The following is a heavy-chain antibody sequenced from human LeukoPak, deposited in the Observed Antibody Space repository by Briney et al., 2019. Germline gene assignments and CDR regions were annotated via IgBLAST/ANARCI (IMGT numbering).Heavy chain of an antibody. CDR2: INPNSGGT. CDR3: ARAFSGIAAAGMFDY. D-gene: IGHD6-13*01. V-gene: IGHV1-2*02. J-gene: IGHJ4*02. CDR1: GYTFTGYY. Sequence: ASVKVSCKASGYTFTGYYMHWVRQAPGQGLEWMGWINPNSGGTNYAQKFQGRVTMTRDTSISTAYMELSRLRSDATAVYYCARAFSGIAAAGMFDYWGQGTLVTVSS.